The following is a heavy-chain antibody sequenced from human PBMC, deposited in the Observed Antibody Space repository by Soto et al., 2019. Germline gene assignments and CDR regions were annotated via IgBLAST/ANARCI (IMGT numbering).Heavy chain of an antibody. CDR3: AKAVSESIRYFDY. D-gene: IGHD1-26*01. CDR2: ITGSGVTT. V-gene: IGHV3-23*01. Sequence: GGSLRLSCAASEFTFSYYAMTWVCQAPGKGLEWVSLITGSGVTTYYADSVKGRFTIARDNSKNTLYLQMNSLRAGDTAIYYCAKAVSESIRYFDYWGQGTLVTVSS. CDR1: EFTFSYYA. J-gene: IGHJ4*02.